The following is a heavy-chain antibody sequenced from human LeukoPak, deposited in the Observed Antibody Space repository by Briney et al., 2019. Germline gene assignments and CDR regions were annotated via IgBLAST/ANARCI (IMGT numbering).Heavy chain of an antibody. J-gene: IGHJ3*02. CDR3: ARGSYDSSGYLKAFDI. CDR2: INHSGST. D-gene: IGHD3-22*01. V-gene: IGHV4-34*01. Sequence: SETLSLTCAVYGGSFSGYYWSWIRQPPGKGLEWIGEINHSGSTNYNPSLKSRVTISVDTSKNQFSLKLSSVTAADTAVYYCARGSYDSSGYLKAFDIWGQGTTVTVSS. CDR1: GGSFSGYY.